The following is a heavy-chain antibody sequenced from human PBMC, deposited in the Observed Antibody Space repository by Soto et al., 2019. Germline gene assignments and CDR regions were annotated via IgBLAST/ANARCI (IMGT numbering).Heavy chain of an antibody. Sequence: ASVKVSCKASGGTFSSYAISWVRQAPGQGLEWMGGIIPIFGTANYAQKFQGRVTITADESTSTAYMELSSLRPEDTAVYYCARGRVAATYYYYYGMDVWGQGTTVTVSS. J-gene: IGHJ6*02. D-gene: IGHD6-19*01. CDR3: ARGRVAATYYYYYGMDV. CDR1: GGTFSSYA. V-gene: IGHV1-69*13. CDR2: IIPIFGTA.